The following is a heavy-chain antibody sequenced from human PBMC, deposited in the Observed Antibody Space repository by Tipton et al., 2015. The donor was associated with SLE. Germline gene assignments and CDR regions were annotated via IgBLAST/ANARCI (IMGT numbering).Heavy chain of an antibody. V-gene: IGHV3-9*01. D-gene: IGHD6-19*01. CDR2: ISWNSGSI. CDR1: GFTFDDYA. CDR3: AKSYGSGWYAFGY. J-gene: IGHJ4*02. Sequence: SLRLSCAASGFTFDDYAMHWVRQAPGKGLEWVSGISWNSGSIGYADSMKGRFTISRDNAKNSLYLQMNSLRAEDTALYYCAKSYGSGWYAFGYWGQGTLVTVSS.